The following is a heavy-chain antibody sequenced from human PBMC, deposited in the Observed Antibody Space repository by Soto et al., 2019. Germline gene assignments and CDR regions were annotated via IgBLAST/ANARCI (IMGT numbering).Heavy chain of an antibody. CDR3: ARSRSGAVADSFDF. J-gene: IGHJ4*02. Sequence: LRLSCAASGFTFRSYAIHWGRQAPGKGLEWVAVISRDGTNKYYVDSVKGRFTISRDNSKDTVYLQMNSLRDEASAMFYCARSRSGAVADSFDFWGQGTLVTVSS. V-gene: IGHV3-30*04. CDR1: GFTFRSYA. CDR2: ISRDGTNK. D-gene: IGHD3-3*01.